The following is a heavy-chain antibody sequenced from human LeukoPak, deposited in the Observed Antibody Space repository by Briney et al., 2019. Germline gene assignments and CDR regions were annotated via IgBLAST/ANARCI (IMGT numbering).Heavy chain of an antibody. J-gene: IGHJ3*02. CDR1: GGSISNYY. V-gene: IGHV4-59*08. Sequence: PSETLSLTCTVSGGSISNYYWSWIRQPPGKELEWIGYIYYSGSTNYNPSLTGRVTISVDTSKNQFSLNLSSVTAADTAMYYCARPSRTGSGWDAFDIWGQGTMVTVSS. D-gene: IGHD3-22*01. CDR2: IYYSGST. CDR3: ARPSRTGSGWDAFDI.